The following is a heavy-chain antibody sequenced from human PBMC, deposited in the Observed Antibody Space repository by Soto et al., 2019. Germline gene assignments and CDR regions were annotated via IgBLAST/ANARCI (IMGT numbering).Heavy chain of an antibody. V-gene: IGHV3-33*01. J-gene: IGHJ6*02. CDR1: GFTFSSYG. CDR2: IWYDGSNK. D-gene: IGHD5-12*01. CDR3: ARDMNVGRDGYNYVRYYCGMDV. Sequence: XGSLRLSCAASGFTFSSYGMHWVRQAPGNGLEWVAVIWYDGSNKYYADSVKGRFTISRDNSKNTLYLQMNSLRAEDTAVYYCARDMNVGRDGYNYVRYYCGMDVWGQGDTVTVSS.